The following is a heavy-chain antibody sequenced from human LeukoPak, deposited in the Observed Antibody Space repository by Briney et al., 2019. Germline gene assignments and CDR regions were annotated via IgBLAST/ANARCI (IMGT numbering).Heavy chain of an antibody. CDR2: IYHSGST. CDR1: GDSISSNYW. D-gene: IGHD3-10*01. V-gene: IGHV4-4*02. CDR3: AREGGDYHGSGSYYVWLDP. Sequence: SEILSLTCAVSGDSISSNYWWCWVRQTPGKELEWIGEIYHSGSTNYNPSLKSRVILSVDKSKNEFSLKLSSVTAADTAVYYCAREGGDYHGSGSYYVWLDPWGQGTLVTVSS. J-gene: IGHJ5*02.